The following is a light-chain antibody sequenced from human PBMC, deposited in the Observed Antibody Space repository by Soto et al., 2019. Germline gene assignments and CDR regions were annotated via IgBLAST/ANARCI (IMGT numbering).Light chain of an antibody. CDR3: CSYAGSNNFVV. Sequence: QSALTQPPSASGSPGQSVTISCTGTSSDVGAYNYVAWYQQHPGKAPKLMIYEVSNRPSGVPDRFSGSKSGNTASLTVSGLQAEDEDDYYCCSYAGSNNFVVFGGGTKVTVL. V-gene: IGLV2-8*01. CDR2: EVS. J-gene: IGLJ2*01. CDR1: SSDVGAYNY.